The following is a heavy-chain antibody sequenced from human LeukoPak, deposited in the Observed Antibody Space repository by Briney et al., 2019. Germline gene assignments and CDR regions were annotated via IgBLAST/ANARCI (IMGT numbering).Heavy chain of an antibody. CDR2: INPNSGGT. J-gene: IGHJ6*03. CDR3: AREGVSSSWRYYYYYMDV. Sequence: ASEKVSCKASGYTFTTYAMSWVRQAPGQGLEWMGWINPNSGGTNYAQKFQGRVTMTRDTSISTAYMELSRLRSDDTAVYYCAREGVSSSWRYYYYYMDVWGKGTTVTVSS. V-gene: IGHV1-2*02. CDR1: GYTFTTYA. D-gene: IGHD6-13*01.